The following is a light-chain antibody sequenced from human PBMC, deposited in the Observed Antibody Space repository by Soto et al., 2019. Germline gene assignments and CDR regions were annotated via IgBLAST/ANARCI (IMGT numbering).Light chain of an antibody. CDR1: QSVSSSY. V-gene: IGKV3-20*01. Sequence: EIVLTQSPGTLSLSPGERATLSCRASQSVSSSYLAWYQQKPGQAPRLLIYGASSRATGIPDRFSGSGSGTDFTLTISRLEPEDFAVYYCQQNGSSPRWTFGQGTKVEIK. J-gene: IGKJ1*01. CDR2: GAS. CDR3: QQNGSSPRWT.